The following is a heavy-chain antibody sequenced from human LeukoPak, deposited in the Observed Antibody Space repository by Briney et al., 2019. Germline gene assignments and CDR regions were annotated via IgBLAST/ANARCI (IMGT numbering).Heavy chain of an antibody. CDR1: GYTFSNYY. J-gene: IGHJ4*02. V-gene: IGHV1-46*01. D-gene: IGHD5-24*01. Sequence: GASVKVSCKASGYTFSNYYMHWVRQAPGQGLEWMGIINPSRGSATYGQKFQGRVTMTRDTSTSIVCMDLSSLTSEDTAVYYCVRNAEMATISGGYFDSWGQGTLVTVSS. CDR3: VRNAEMATISGGYFDS. CDR2: INPSRGSA.